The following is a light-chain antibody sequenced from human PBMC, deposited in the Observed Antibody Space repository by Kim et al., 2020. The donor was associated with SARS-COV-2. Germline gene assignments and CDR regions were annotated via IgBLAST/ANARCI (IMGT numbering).Light chain of an antibody. Sequence: VGDRVTIACRASQSINTYLNWYQQKPGKAPKLLIYAASTLQSGVPSRFIGSGSGTDVSLTISSLQPEDFATFYCQQSHTAPLLTFGGGTKVDIK. V-gene: IGKV1-39*01. CDR3: QQSHTAPLLT. CDR2: AAS. CDR1: QSINTY. J-gene: IGKJ4*01.